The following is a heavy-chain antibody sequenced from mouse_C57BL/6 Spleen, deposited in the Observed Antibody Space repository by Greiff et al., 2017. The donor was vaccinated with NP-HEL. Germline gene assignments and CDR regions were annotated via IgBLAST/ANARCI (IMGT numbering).Heavy chain of an antibody. CDR3: ARSGPCDERTWFAY. CDR2: IDPSDSYT. Sequence: QVQLQQPGAELVKPGASVKLSCKASGYTFTSYWMQWVKQRPGQGLEWIGEIDPSDSYTNYNQKFKGKATLTVDTSSSTAYMQLSSLTSEDSAVYYGARSGPCDERTWFAYWGQGTLVTVSA. J-gene: IGHJ3*01. V-gene: IGHV1-50*01. CDR1: GYTFTSYW.